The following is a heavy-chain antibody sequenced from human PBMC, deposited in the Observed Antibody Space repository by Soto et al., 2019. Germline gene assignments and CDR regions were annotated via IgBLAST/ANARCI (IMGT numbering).Heavy chain of an antibody. J-gene: IGHJ4*02. CDR2: ISYDGSNK. CDR1: GFTFSSYG. D-gene: IGHD5-12*01. V-gene: IGHV3-30*18. Sequence: PGGSLRLSCAASGFTFSSYGMHWVRQAPGKGLEWVAVISYDGSNKYYADSVKGRFTISRDNSKNTLYLQMNSLRAEDTAVYYCAKGSRRDGYNYYFDYWGQGTLVTVSS. CDR3: AKGSRRDGYNYYFDY.